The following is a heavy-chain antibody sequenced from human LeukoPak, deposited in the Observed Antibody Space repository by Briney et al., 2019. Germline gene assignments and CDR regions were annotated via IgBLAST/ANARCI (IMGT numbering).Heavy chain of an antibody. J-gene: IGHJ3*02. CDR1: GFTFTSSA. V-gene: IGHV1-58*02. D-gene: IGHD4-17*01. CDR3: AAAGGTTVTTVFAFDI. CDR2: IVVGSGNT. Sequence: ASVKVSCKASGFTFTSSAMQWVRQARGQRLEWIGWIVVGSGNTNYAQKFQERVTITRDMSTSTAYMELSSLRSEDTAVYYCAAAGGTTVTTVFAFDIWGQGTMVTVSS.